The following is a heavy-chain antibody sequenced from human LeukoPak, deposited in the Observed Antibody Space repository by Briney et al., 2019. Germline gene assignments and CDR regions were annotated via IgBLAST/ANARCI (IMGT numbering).Heavy chain of an antibody. V-gene: IGHV4-34*01. CDR1: GGSFSGYY. Sequence: PSETLSLTCAVYGGSFSGYYWSWIRQPPGKGLEWIGEINHSGSTKYNPSLKSRVTISVDTSKNQFSLKLRYVTAADHAVYFCWSSSVAGPIDDWGQGTLVTVSS. J-gene: IGHJ4*02. CDR2: INHSGST. CDR3: WSSSVAGPIDD. D-gene: IGHD6-19*01.